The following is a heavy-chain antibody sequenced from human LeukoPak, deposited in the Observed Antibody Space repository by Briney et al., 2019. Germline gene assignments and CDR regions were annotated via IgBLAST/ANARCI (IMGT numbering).Heavy chain of an antibody. D-gene: IGHD3-16*01. J-gene: IGHJ6*03. CDR1: GGSISSGGYY. Sequence: SQTLSLTCTVSGGSISSGGYYWSWIRQHPGKGLEWIGYIYYSGSTNYNPSLKSRVTISVDTSKNQFSLKLSSVTAADTAVYYCARHGAYYYYYMDVWGKGTTVTVSS. V-gene: IGHV4-31*03. CDR3: ARHGAYYYYYMDV. CDR2: IYYSGST.